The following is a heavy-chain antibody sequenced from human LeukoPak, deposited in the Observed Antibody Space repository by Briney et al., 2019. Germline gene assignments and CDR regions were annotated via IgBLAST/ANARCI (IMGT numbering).Heavy chain of an antibody. CDR3: ARKGRNLLPKGDTAMVTTRSKYFDY. CDR2: INHSGST. J-gene: IGHJ4*02. D-gene: IGHD5-18*01. V-gene: IGHV4-34*01. Sequence: SETLSLTCAVYGGSFSGYYWSWIRQPPGKGLEWIGEINHSGSTNYNPSLKSRVTISVDTSKNQFSLKLSSVTAADTAVYYCARKGRNLLPKGDTAMVTTRSKYFDYWGQGTLVTVSS. CDR1: GGSFSGYY.